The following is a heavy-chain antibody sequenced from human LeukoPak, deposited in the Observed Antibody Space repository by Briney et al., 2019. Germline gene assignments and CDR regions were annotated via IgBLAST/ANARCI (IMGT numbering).Heavy chain of an antibody. Sequence: PSETLSLTCSVSNGAVKNYYWTWIRQPPRQGLEWIGNFLYSGTTTYRASLDSRLIISVDNSKNTVSLRFFSVTAADTAVYYCATLVYSGSRYHFDTWGQGTLVTASS. J-gene: IGHJ4*02. D-gene: IGHD1-26*01. CDR3: ATLVYSGSRYHFDT. V-gene: IGHV4-59*02. CDR2: FLYSGTT. CDR1: NGAVKNYY.